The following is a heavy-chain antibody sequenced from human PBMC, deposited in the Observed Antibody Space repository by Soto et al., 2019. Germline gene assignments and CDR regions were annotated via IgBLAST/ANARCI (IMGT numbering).Heavy chain of an antibody. CDR3: ATSFGSGYRAFDY. V-gene: IGHV1-69*02. CDR2: IIPYLSVS. CDR1: GDTFNFYT. D-gene: IGHD3-10*01. J-gene: IGHJ4*02. Sequence: QVQLVQSGAEVKKPGSSLRVSCKASGDTFNFYTINWVRQAPGLGLEWLGRIIPYLSVSNYAQKFPGRVTITADKSTNTAYMEVRSLRSEDTAMYYCATSFGSGYRAFDYWGQGALVTVSS.